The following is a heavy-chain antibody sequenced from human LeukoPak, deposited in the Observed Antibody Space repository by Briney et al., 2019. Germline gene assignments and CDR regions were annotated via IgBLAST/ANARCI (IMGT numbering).Heavy chain of an antibody. D-gene: IGHD6-19*01. V-gene: IGHV4-39*07. Sequence: SETLSLTCTVSGDSISSTYSYWGWIRQPPGKGLEWIGTIYYSGTTYYNPSLKSRVTISVDTSKNQFSLKLSSVTAADTAVYYCAVLTSAVAGTSWGQGTLVTVSS. CDR1: GDSISSTYSY. CDR2: IYYSGTT. J-gene: IGHJ5*02. CDR3: AVLTSAVAGTS.